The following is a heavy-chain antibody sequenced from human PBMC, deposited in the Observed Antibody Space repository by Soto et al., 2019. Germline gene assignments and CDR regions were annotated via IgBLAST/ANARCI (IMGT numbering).Heavy chain of an antibody. D-gene: IGHD5-12*01. CDR2: SRNKSNSYTT. J-gene: IGHJ4*02. V-gene: IGHV3-72*01. Sequence: GGSLRLSCAASGFTFSDHYMDWVRQAPGKGLEWVGRSRNKSNSYTTECAASVKGRFTISRDDSKNSLYLQMNSLKTEDTAVYYCASLSGYDSYYFDYWGQGTLVTVSS. CDR1: GFTFSDHY. CDR3: ASLSGYDSYYFDY.